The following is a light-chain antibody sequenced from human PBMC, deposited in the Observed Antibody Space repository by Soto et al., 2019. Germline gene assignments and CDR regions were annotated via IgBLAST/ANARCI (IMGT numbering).Light chain of an antibody. Sequence: QSVLTQPASVSGSPGQSITISCTGTSSDVDAYNFVSWYQQHPGKAPKLMIYEVSKRPSGVPDRFSGSKSGNTASLTVSGLQAEDEADYYCSSYAGSNNLVFGGGTKLTVL. V-gene: IGLV2-8*01. CDR2: EVS. CDR3: SSYAGSNNLV. J-gene: IGLJ2*01. CDR1: SSDVDAYNF.